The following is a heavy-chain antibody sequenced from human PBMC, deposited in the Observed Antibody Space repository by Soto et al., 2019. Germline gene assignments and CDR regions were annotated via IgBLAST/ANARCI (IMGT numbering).Heavy chain of an antibody. D-gene: IGHD1-1*01. CDR2: SGSGGRA. J-gene: IGHJ4*02. V-gene: IGHV3-23*01. Sequence: EVQLLVSGGGLVQPGGSLRLSCEASGFTFSSYAMTWVRQAPGKGLEWVPASGSGGRAFYSDSVKGRFTISRDNSRNTVYRQLNSLRVDDTAVYFGAKATGTTLYWGQGTLVTVSS. CDR1: GFTFSSYA. CDR3: AKATGTTLY.